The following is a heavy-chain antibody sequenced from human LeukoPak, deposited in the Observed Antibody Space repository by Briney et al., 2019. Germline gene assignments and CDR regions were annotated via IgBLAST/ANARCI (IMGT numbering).Heavy chain of an antibody. CDR2: ISAYNGNT. Sequence: ASVNVSCKSSGYTFTSNGISWVRHAQPPGHEWMGWISAYNGNTNYAQKLQGRVTMTTDTSTSTAYMELRSLRSDDTAVYYCARGRKYQLLSSWDYYGMDVWGQGTTVTVSS. V-gene: IGHV1-18*01. CDR3: ARGRKYQLLSSWDYYGMDV. CDR1: GYTFTSNG. J-gene: IGHJ6*02. D-gene: IGHD2-2*01.